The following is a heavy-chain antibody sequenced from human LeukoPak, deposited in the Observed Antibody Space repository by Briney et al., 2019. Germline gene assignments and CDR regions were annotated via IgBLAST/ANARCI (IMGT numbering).Heavy chain of an antibody. D-gene: IGHD2-2*01. CDR3: AKDLMPRYQLAVDWFDP. CDR2: ISYGGSNK. V-gene: IGHV3-30*18. J-gene: IGHJ5*02. Sequence: PGGSLRLSCAASGFTFGSYGMHWVRQAPGKGLEWVAVISYGGSNKYYADSVKGRFTISRDNSKNTLYLQMNSLRAEDTAVYYCAKDLMPRYQLAVDWFDPWGQGTLVTVSS. CDR1: GFTFGSYG.